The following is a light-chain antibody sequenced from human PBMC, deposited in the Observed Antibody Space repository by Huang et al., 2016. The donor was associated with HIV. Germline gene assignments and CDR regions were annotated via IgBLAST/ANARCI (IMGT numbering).Light chain of an antibody. J-gene: IGKJ1*01. Sequence: DVVMTQSPLFLPVTLGQSASMSCSSSQGLIHGDENTYLTWFQQRPGQPPRPLIHKGSRRAPGVPDRFRGSGSGTFFTLEISRVEAEDVGLYYCLQGTHWPPTFGQGTRLEI. V-gene: IGKV2-30*02. CDR1: QGLIHGDENTY. CDR3: LQGTHWPPT. CDR2: KGS.